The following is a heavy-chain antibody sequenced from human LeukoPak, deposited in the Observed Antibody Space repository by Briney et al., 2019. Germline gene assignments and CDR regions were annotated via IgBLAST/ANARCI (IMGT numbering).Heavy chain of an antibody. J-gene: IGHJ6*03. V-gene: IGHV1-69*05. Sequence: SVKVSCKASGGTFSSYAISWVRQAPGQGLEWMGGIIPIFGTANYAQKFQGRVTITTDESTSTAYMELSSLRSEDTAVYYWAVGRVGSSTRHYYYYYYMDVWGKGTTVTVSS. D-gene: IGHD2-2*01. CDR1: GGTFSSYA. CDR3: AVGRVGSSTRHYYYYYYMDV. CDR2: IIPIFGTA.